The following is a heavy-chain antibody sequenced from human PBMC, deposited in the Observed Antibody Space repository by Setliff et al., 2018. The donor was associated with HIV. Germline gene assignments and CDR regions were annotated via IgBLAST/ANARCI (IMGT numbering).Heavy chain of an antibody. Sequence: LSLTCTVSGGSISSYYWSWIRQPPGKGLEWIGYINYSGSTNYNPSLQSRVTISVDTSKNHFSLKLTSVTAADTAVYYCARYSYGYVRDLRFDPWGQGTLVTVSS. D-gene: IGHD5-18*01. J-gene: IGHJ5*02. CDR3: ARYSYGYVRDLRFDP. CDR2: INYSGST. V-gene: IGHV4-59*08. CDR1: GGSISSYY.